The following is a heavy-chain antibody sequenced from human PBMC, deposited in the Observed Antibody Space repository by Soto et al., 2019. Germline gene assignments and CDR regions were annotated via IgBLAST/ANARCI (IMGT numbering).Heavy chain of an antibody. CDR1: GGTFSSYA. V-gene: IGHV1-69*13. Sequence: SVKVSCKASGGTFSSYAISWVRQAPGQGLEWMGGIIPIFGTANYAQKFQGRVTITADESTSTAYMELSSLRSEDTAVYYCARDKSYYDSSGYQTSNWFGPWGQGTLVTSPQ. J-gene: IGHJ5*02. D-gene: IGHD3-22*01. CDR2: IIPIFGTA. CDR3: ARDKSYYDSSGYQTSNWFGP.